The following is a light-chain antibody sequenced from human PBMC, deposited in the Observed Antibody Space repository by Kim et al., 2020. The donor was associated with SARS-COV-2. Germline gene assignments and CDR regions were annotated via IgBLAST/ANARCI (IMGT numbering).Light chain of an antibody. CDR2: KDT. CDR1: ALPKQY. CDR3: QSTDSSGTYKV. Sequence: PGQTARITCSGDALPKQYAYWYQQKPGQAPILVIYKDTERPSGIPERFSGSSSGTIVTLTISGVQAQDEADYYCQSTDSSGTYKVFGTGTKVTVL. V-gene: IGLV3-25*03. J-gene: IGLJ1*01.